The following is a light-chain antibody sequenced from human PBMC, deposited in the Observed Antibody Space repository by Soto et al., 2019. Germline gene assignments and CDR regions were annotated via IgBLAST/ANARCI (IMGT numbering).Light chain of an antibody. CDR2: GAT. CDR3: QQRSNWWT. J-gene: IGKJ1*01. V-gene: IGKV3-11*01. CDR1: QSISSN. Sequence: EILMTQSPATLSVSAWGRATLSCRANQSISSNLAWYQQKPGQAPKLLIYGATNRATGIPARFSGSGSGTDFTLTISSLEPEDFAVYSCQQRSNWWTFGQGTKVDIK.